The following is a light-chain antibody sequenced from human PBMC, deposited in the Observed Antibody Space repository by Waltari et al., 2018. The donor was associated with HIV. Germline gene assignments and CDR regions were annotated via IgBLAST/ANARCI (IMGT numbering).Light chain of an antibody. V-gene: IGLV2-14*01. J-gene: IGLJ1*01. Sequence: QSALTQPASVSGSPGQSLTISCPGTRSDVGVYNYVSWYQQHPGKAPKLMIYDVSNRPSGVSNRFSGSKSGNTASLTISGLQAEDEADYYCSSYTSSSTRVFGTGTKVTVL. CDR2: DVS. CDR1: RSDVGVYNY. CDR3: SSYTSSSTRV.